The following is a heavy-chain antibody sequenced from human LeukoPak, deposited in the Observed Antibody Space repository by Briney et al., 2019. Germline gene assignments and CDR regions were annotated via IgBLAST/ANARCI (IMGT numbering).Heavy chain of an antibody. CDR2: ISAYNGNT. CDR3: ARVLAVAGTCCSALDY. Sequence: ASVKVSCKASGYTFTSYGISWVRQAPGQGLEWMGWISAYNGNTNYAQKFQGRVTMTTDTSTSTAYMELRSLRSDDTAVYYCARVLAVAGTCCSALDYWGQGTLVTVSS. D-gene: IGHD6-19*01. V-gene: IGHV1-18*01. J-gene: IGHJ4*02. CDR1: GYTFTSYG.